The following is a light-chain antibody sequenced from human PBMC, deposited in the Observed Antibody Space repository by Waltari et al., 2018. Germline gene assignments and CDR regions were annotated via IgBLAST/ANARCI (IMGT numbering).Light chain of an antibody. V-gene: IGKV1-39*01. CDR2: AAS. CDR3: QQSSSTPYT. CDR1: HDVSSF. Sequence: DVHLTKSPLSLSASVEDRVLITCRASHDVSSFLNWYQWKEGKAPKLLIYAASNLQSGVPSRFSGIGSGTDFSLTISGLQPEDSATYSCQQSSSTPYTFGQGTTVEIK. J-gene: IGKJ2*01.